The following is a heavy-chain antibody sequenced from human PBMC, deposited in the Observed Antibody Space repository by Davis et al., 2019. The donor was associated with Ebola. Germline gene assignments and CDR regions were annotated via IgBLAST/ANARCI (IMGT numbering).Heavy chain of an antibody. J-gene: IGHJ4*02. CDR1: GFTFSTYG. V-gene: IGHV3-30*02. CDR3: AKEGDLRAYYYDSNVFPPPFFDY. D-gene: IGHD3-22*01. CDR2: IRYDGSYQ. Sequence: GGSLRLSCAASGFTFSTYGIHWVRQSPGRGLEWVAFIRYDGSYQFYADSVKGRFSISRDNSRNTVSLQMKSLGTEDTAVYYCAKEGDLRAYYYDSNVFPPPFFDYWGQGTLVTVSS.